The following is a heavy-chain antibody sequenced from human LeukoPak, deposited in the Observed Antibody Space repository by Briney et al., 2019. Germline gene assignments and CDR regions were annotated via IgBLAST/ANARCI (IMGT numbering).Heavy chain of an antibody. CDR3: ASGRLFDY. CDR2: IKQDGSEK. J-gene: IGHJ4*02. V-gene: IGHV3-7*01. D-gene: IGHD1-26*01. CDR1: GFTFSGYR. Sequence: GGSLRLSCAASGFTFSGYRMNWVRQAPGKGLEWVAYIKQDGSEKYYVDSVKGRFTISRDNAKNSLYLQMNSLGAEDTAVYYCASGRLFDYWGQGTLVTVSS.